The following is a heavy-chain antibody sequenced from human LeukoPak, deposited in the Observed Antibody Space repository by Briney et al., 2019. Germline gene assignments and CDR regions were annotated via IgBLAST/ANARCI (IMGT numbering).Heavy chain of an antibody. CDR3: ARESGDGDYSNWFDP. CDR1: GFTFSSCA. V-gene: IGHV3-23*01. D-gene: IGHD4-17*01. Sequence: GGSLRLSCAASGFTFSSCAMSWVRQAPGKGLEWVSTISGSGGSTYYADSVKGRFTISRDNSKNTLYLQMSSLRAEDTAVYYCARESGDGDYSNWFDPWGQGTLVTVSS. CDR2: ISGSGGST. J-gene: IGHJ5*02.